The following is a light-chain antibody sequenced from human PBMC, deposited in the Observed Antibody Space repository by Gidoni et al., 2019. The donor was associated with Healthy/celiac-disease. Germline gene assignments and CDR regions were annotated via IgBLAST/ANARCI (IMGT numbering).Light chain of an antibody. V-gene: IGKV3-15*01. Sequence: EIVMTQSPATLSVSPGERATLSCRASQSVSSNLAWYQQKPGQAPRLLIYGASTRATGTPTRFSGSGSGTEFTLTISSLQSEDFAVYYCQQYNNWPPVSFGQGTKLEIK. CDR1: QSVSSN. J-gene: IGKJ2*03. CDR2: GAS. CDR3: QQYNNWPPVS.